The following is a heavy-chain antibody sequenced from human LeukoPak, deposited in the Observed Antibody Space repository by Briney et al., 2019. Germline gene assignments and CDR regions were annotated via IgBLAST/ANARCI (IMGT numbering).Heavy chain of an antibody. CDR1: GYTLTELS. CDR2: FDPEDGET. Sequence: ASVKVSCKVSGYTLTELSMHWVRQAPGKGLEWMGGFDPEDGETIYAQKFQGRVTMTEDTSTDTAYMELSSLRSEDTAVYYCATAGGGAGLYYCYGMDVWGQGTTVTVSS. CDR3: ATAGGGAGLYYCYGMDV. V-gene: IGHV1-24*01. D-gene: IGHD1-26*01. J-gene: IGHJ6*02.